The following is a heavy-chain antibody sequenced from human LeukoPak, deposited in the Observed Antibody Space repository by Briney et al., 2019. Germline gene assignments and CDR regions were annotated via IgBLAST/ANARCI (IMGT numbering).Heavy chain of an antibody. CDR3: AKDHRYCTNGVCRGGDY. J-gene: IGHJ4*02. Sequence: PGGSLRLSCAASGFTFNSYSMNWVRQAPGKGLEWVSSISSSSSYIYYADSVKGRFTISRDNAKNSLYLQMNSLRAEDTAVYYCAKDHRYCTNGVCRGGDYWGQGTLVTVSS. V-gene: IGHV3-21*01. CDR2: ISSSSSYI. D-gene: IGHD2-8*01. CDR1: GFTFNSYS.